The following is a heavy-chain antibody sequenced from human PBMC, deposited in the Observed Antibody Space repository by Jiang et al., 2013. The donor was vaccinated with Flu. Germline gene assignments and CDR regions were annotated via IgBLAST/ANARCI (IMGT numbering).Heavy chain of an antibody. D-gene: IGHD3-10*01. CDR1: GGSISSYY. CDR3: ARHRHYYGSGPPEYYYGMDV. Sequence: GPGLVKPSETLSLTCTVSGGSISSYYWSWIRQPPGKGLEWIGYIYYSGSTNYNPSLKSRVTISVDTSKNQFSLKLSSVTAADTAVYYCARHRHYYGSGPPEYYYGMDVWGKGTTVTVSS. J-gene: IGHJ6*04. CDR2: IYYSGST. V-gene: IGHV4-59*08.